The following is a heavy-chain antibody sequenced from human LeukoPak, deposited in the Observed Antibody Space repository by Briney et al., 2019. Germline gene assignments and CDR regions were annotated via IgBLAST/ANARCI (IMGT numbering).Heavy chain of an antibody. CDR1: GYSFTTYW. Sequence: GESLKISCKGSGYSFTTYWIGWVRQMPGKGLEWMGFIYPDDSETRYSPSFQGQVTISADKSSSTAYEQWTSLKASDSAMYYCARRGSRSSGVYYGLDVWGQGTTVTVSS. CDR3: ARRGSRSSGVYYGLDV. CDR2: IYPDDSET. D-gene: IGHD6-6*01. J-gene: IGHJ6*02. V-gene: IGHV5-51*01.